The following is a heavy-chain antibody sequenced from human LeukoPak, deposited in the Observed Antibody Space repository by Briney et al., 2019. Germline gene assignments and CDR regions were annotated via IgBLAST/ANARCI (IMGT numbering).Heavy chain of an antibody. CDR1: GGSISSYY. J-gene: IGHJ5*02. CDR3: ARDALHYDILTGYSVNGFDP. D-gene: IGHD3-9*01. V-gene: IGHV4-59*01. CDR2: IYYSGST. Sequence: SETLSLTCTVSGGSISSYYWSWVRQPPGKGLEWIGDIYYSGSTNYNPSLKRRVTISVDTSKNQFSLKLSSVTAADTAVYYCARDALHYDILTGYSVNGFDPWGQGTRVSVS.